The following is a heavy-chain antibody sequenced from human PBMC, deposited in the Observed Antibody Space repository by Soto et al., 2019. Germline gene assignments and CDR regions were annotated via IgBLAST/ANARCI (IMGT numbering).Heavy chain of an antibody. J-gene: IGHJ6*02. CDR1: GGSISGYY. Sequence: SETLSLTCTVSGGSISGYYWSWIRQPPGKGLEWIGYMYNTGSTVYNPSFKSRVTISVDTSKNQFTLKLNSVTAADTAVYYCARDLWGYCGADCYPLDVWGQGTTVT. CDR3: ARDLWGYCGADCYPLDV. D-gene: IGHD2-21*02. CDR2: MYNTGST. V-gene: IGHV4-59*01.